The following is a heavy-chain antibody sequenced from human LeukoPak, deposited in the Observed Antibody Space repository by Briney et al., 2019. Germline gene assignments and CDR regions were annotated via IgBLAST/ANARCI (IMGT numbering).Heavy chain of an antibody. V-gene: IGHV4-38-2*02. CDR3: ARDSGYYDILTGYFEGGY. J-gene: IGHJ4*02. D-gene: IGHD3-9*01. CDR2: IHHSGST. Sequence: SETLFLTCTVSGYFISSGYYWGWIRQPPGKGLQWIGSIHHSGSTYYNPSLKSRVTISVDTSKNQFSLKLSSVTAADTAVYYCARDSGYYDILTGYFEGGYWGQGTLVTVSS. CDR1: GYFISSGYY.